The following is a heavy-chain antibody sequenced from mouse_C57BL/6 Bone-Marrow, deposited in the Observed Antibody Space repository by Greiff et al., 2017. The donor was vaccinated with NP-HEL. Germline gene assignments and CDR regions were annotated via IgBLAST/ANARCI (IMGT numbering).Heavy chain of an antibody. V-gene: IGHV14-4*01. J-gene: IGHJ2*01. D-gene: IGHD2-3*01. CDR3: ADGPSDY. CDR1: GFNIKDDY. CDR2: IDPENGDT. Sequence: EVQLQQSGAELVRPGASVKLSCTASGFNIKDDYMHWVKQRPEQGLEWIGWIDPENGDTEYASKFQGKATKTADTSSNTAYLQLSSLTSEDTAVYYCADGPSDYWRQGTTLTVSS.